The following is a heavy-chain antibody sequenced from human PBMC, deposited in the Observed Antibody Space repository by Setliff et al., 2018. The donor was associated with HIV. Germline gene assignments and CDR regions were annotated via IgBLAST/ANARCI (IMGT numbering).Heavy chain of an antibody. D-gene: IGHD5-12*01. CDR3: ARVGEMATIGYSYYYMDV. J-gene: IGHJ6*03. CDR2: MNPNSGNT. Sequence: ASVKVSCKASGYTFTSYDINWVRQATGQGLEWMGWMNPNSGNTGYAQKFQGRVTMTRNTSISTVYMELTSLRFEDTAVYYCARVGEMATIGYSYYYMDVWGKGTTVTVSS. V-gene: IGHV1-8*02. CDR1: GYTFTSYD.